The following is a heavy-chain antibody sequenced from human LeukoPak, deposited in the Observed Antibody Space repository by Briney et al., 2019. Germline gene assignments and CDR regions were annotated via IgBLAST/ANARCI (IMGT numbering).Heavy chain of an antibody. CDR1: GGSISSYY. CDR2: IYYSGST. J-gene: IGHJ4*02. D-gene: IGHD3-22*01. V-gene: IGHV4-59*08. Sequence: SETPSLTCTVSGGSISSYYWSWIRQPPGKGLEWIGYIYYSGSTNYNPSLKSRVTISVDTSKNQFSLKLSSVTAADTAVYYCARHTYYDSSAFDYWGQGTLVTVSS. CDR3: ARHTYYDSSAFDY.